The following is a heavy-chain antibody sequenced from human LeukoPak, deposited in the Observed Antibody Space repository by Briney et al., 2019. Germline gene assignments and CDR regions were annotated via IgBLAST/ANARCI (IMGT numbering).Heavy chain of an antibody. J-gene: IGHJ6*02. Sequence: GGSLRVSCAASGFTFISDSMNWVRQAPGKGLEWVSYISSSSSTIYYADSVKGRFTISRDNAKNSLYLQMNSLRAEDTAVYYCARADCSSTSCYDYYYYGMDVWGQGTTVTVSS. CDR1: GFTFISDS. V-gene: IGHV3-48*01. D-gene: IGHD2-2*01. CDR3: ARADCSSTSCYDYYYYGMDV. CDR2: ISSSSSTI.